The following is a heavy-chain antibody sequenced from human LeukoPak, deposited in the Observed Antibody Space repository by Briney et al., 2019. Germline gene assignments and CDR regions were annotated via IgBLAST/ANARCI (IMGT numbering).Heavy chain of an antibody. CDR2: ISSSSSYI. Sequence: GSLRLSCAASGFTFSSYSMNWVRQAPGKGLEWVSSISSSSSYIYYADSVKGRFTIFRDNAKNSLYLQMNSLRAEDTAVYYCARVTGTMVRGVTIYYYYYMDVWGKGTTVTISS. D-gene: IGHD3-10*01. V-gene: IGHV3-21*01. J-gene: IGHJ6*03. CDR1: GFTFSSYS. CDR3: ARVTGTMVRGVTIYYYYYMDV.